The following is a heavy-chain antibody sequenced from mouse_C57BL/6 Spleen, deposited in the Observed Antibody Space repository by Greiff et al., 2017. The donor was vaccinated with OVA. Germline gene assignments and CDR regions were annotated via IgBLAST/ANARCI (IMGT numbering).Heavy chain of an antibody. CDR3: ARRKDDYDEGFDY. Sequence: VQLQQSGPELVKPGASVKISCKASGYTFTDYYMNWVKQSHGKSLEWIGDINPNNGGTSYNQKFKGKATLTVDKSSSTAYMELRSLTSEDSAVYYCARRKDDYDEGFDYWGQGTTLTVSS. CDR2: INPNNGGT. V-gene: IGHV1-26*01. CDR1: GYTFTDYY. J-gene: IGHJ2*01. D-gene: IGHD2-4*01.